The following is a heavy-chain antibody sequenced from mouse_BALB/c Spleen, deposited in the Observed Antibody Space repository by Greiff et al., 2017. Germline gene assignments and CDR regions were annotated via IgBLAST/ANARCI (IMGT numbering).Heavy chain of an antibody. D-gene: IGHD2-3*01. CDR1: GFSLTSYG. Sequence: VQLQQSGPGLVQPSQSLSITCTVSGFSLTSYGVHWVRQSPGKGLEWLGVIWSGGSTDYNAAFISRLSISKDNSKSQVFFKMNSLQANDTAIYYCARNYGYYSDYFDYWGQGTTLTVSS. V-gene: IGHV2-2*02. CDR2: IWSGGST. J-gene: IGHJ2*01. CDR3: ARNYGYYSDYFDY.